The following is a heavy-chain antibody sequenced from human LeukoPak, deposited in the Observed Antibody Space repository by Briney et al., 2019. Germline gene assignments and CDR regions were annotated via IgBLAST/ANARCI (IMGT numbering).Heavy chain of an antibody. D-gene: IGHD3-22*01. J-gene: IGHJ3*02. CDR3: ARHTTYYYDSSGYYGAFDI. V-gene: IGHV4-59*08. CDR1: GGSISSYC. CDR2: IYYSGST. Sequence: SETLSLTCTVSGGSISSYCWSWIRQPPGKGLEWIGYIYYSGSTNYNPSLKSRVTISVDTSKNQFSLKLSSVTAADTAVYYCARHTTYYYDSSGYYGAFDIWGQGTMVTVSS.